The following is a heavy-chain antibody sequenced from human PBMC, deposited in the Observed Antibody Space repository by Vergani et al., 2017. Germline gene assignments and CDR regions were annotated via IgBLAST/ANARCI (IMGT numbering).Heavy chain of an antibody. Sequence: EVELVQSGPEMRKPGESLKISCKGSEYSFGNYWIGWVRQMPGKGLEWMGIIYPADSDTRYSPSFQGQVTISADKSISTAFLQWDSLKASDTALYYCARHTNYTASWCQGTLLTVSS. V-gene: IGHV5-51*01. D-gene: IGHD5-24*01. J-gene: IGHJ5*02. CDR3: ARHTNYTAS. CDR1: EYSFGNYW. CDR2: IYPADSDT.